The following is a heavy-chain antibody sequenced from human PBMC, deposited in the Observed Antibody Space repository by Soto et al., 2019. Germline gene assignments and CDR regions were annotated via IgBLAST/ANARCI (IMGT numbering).Heavy chain of an antibody. J-gene: IGHJ6*03. D-gene: IGHD3-16*02. CDR3: AKDGDSGGVITAPYYYYMDV. Sequence: GGSLRLSCAASGFTFDDYAMHWVRQAPGKGLEWVSGISWNSGSIGYADSVKGRFTISRDNAKNSLYLQMNSLRAEDTALYYCAKDGDSGGVITAPYYYYMDVWGKGTTVTVSS. V-gene: IGHV3-9*01. CDR1: GFTFDDYA. CDR2: ISWNSGSI.